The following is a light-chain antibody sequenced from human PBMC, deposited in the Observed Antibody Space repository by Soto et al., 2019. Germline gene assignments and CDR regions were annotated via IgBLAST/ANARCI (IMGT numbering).Light chain of an antibody. CDR3: LQHSDYPFT. J-gene: IGKJ2*01. Sequence: DIQMTQSPSSLSASVGDRVIITCRASQGIRDALGWYQQKPGKVPKRLIYSASILQNGVPSRFSGSGSETVFTLTISSLQPEDFATYFCLQHSDYPFTFGQGTRLQI. V-gene: IGKV1-17*01. CDR1: QGIRDA. CDR2: SAS.